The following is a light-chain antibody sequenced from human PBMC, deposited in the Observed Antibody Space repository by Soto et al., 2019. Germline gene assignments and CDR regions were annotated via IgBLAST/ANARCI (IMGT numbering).Light chain of an antibody. J-gene: IGKJ1*01. V-gene: IGKV3-15*01. CDR2: GAS. CDR3: QQYNNWLWT. Sequence: EIVMTQSPATVSVSPGERATLSCRASQSVNSNLVWYQHKPGQAPRLLIYGASTRATGIPARFSGSGSGTDFTLTISSLHSEDFALYYCQQYNNWLWTFGQGTRVEIK. CDR1: QSVNSN.